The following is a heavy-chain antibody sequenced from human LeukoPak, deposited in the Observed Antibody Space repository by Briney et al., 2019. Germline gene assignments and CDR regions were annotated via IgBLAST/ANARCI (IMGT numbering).Heavy chain of an antibody. V-gene: IGHV4-59*02. CDR2: IYYTET. CDR1: GGSVSNYY. CDR3: ATRKLGNDY. D-gene: IGHD7-27*01. Sequence: SETLSLTCTVSGGSVSNYYWSWIRQSPGKGLEWIGYIYYTETSYNPSLKSRVTISADTSKNQFSLKLYSVTTADTAVYYCATRKLGNDYWGQGTLVTVSS. J-gene: IGHJ4*02.